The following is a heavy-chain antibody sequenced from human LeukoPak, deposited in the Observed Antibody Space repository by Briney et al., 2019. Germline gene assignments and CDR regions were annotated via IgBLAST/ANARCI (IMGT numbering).Heavy chain of an antibody. CDR1: GFTFSSHA. CDR2: LSGTSGNA. D-gene: IGHD6-19*01. Sequence: PGGSLRLSCAASGFTFSSHAMSWVRQAPGKGLEWVSTLSGTSGNAYYADSVKGRFTISRDNSKSTLYLQMNSLRAEDTAVYYCARRVIPGAGIKYYFDYWGQGTLVTVSS. V-gene: IGHV3-23*01. J-gene: IGHJ4*02. CDR3: ARRVIPGAGIKYYFDY.